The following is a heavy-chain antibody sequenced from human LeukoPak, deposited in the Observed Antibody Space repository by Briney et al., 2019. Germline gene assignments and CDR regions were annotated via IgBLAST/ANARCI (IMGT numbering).Heavy chain of an antibody. J-gene: IGHJ5*02. V-gene: IGHV4-59*01. CDR3: ARARRVGWFDP. CDR1: GGSISSYY. D-gene: IGHD1-26*01. CDR2: IYYTGST. Sequence: SETLSLTCTVSGGSISSYYWSWIRQPPGKGLEWIGYIYYTGSTNYNPSLKSRATVSVDTSKNQFSLKLSSVTAADTAVYYCARARRVGWFDPWGQGTLVTVSS.